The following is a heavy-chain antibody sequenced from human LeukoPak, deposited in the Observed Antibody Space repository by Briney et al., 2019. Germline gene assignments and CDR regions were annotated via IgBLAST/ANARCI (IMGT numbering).Heavy chain of an antibody. CDR1: GYTLTELS. V-gene: IGHV3-30*02. CDR3: AKSRTGGYSGDYFDY. CDR2: IRYDGSNK. J-gene: IGHJ4*02. Sequence: SCKVSGYTLTELSMHWVRQAPGKGLEWVAFIRYDGSNKYYADSVKGRFTISRDNSKNTLYLQMNSLRAEDTAVYYCAKSRTGGYSGDYFDYWGQGTLVTVSS. D-gene: IGHD3-22*01.